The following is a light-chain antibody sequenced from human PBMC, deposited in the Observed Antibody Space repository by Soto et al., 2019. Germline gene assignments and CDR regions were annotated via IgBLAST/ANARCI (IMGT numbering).Light chain of an antibody. J-gene: IGLJ2*01. CDR1: SSDVGGYNY. Sequence: QSALTQPPSASGSPGQSVTISCTGTSSDVGGYNYVSWYQQHPGKAPKLMIYEVSKRPSGVPDRFSGSKSVNTASLTVSGIKAEDEADYYCSSYAGSNNVVFGGGTKLTVL. CDR2: EVS. V-gene: IGLV2-8*01. CDR3: SSYAGSNNVV.